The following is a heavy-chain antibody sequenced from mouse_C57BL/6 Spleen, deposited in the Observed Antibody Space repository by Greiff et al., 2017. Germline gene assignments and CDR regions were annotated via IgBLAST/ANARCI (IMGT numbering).Heavy chain of an antibody. Sequence: EVQLVESGGGLVKPGGSLKLSCAASGFTFSSYAMSWVRQTPEKRLEWVATISDGGSYTYYPDNVKGRFTISRDNAKNNLYLQMRHLKSEDTAMYYCARDVGSSYWYFDVWGTGTTVNGSS. V-gene: IGHV5-4*01. D-gene: IGHD1-1*01. CDR2: ISDGGSYT. CDR3: ARDVGSSYWYFDV. J-gene: IGHJ1*03. CDR1: GFTFSSYA.